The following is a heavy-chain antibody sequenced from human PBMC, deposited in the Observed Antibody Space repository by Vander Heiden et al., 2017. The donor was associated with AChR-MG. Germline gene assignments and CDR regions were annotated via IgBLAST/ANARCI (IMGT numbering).Heavy chain of an antibody. J-gene: IGHJ3*02. CDR3: ARGPGYSSGWTPTGTFDI. V-gene: IGHV4-34*01. CDR2: INHSGST. Sequence: QVQLQQWGAGLLKPSETLSLTCAVSGGSFSGYYWSWIRQPPGKGLEWIGEINHSGSTNYNPSLKSRVTISVDTSKNQFSLKLSSVTAADTAVYYCARGPGYSSGWTPTGTFDIWGQGTMVTVSS. D-gene: IGHD6-19*01. CDR1: GGSFSGYY.